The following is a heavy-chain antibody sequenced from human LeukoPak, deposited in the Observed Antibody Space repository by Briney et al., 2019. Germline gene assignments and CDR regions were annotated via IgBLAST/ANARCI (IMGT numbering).Heavy chain of an antibody. CDR3: ARAVTGTTFYYYMDV. CDR1: GFTFDDYA. J-gene: IGHJ6*03. V-gene: IGHV3-9*01. Sequence: QSGGSLRLSCAASGFTFDDYAMHWVRQAPGKGLEWVSGISWNSGTIYYADSVKGRFTISRDDAKNSLYLQMNSLRPEDTALYYCARAVTGTTFYYYMDVWGKGTTVTVSS. D-gene: IGHD1-20*01. CDR2: ISWNSGTI.